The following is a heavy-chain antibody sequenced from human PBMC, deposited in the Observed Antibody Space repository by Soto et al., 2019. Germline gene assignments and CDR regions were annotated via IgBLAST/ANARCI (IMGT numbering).Heavy chain of an antibody. V-gene: IGHV3-23*01. CDR2: LSGSGGT. CDR1: GFTFSGYA. J-gene: IGHJ4*02. D-gene: IGHD3-16*02. CDR3: AKEKDYDYVWGSSRYTSDY. Sequence: GGSLRLSCAASGFTFSGYAMSWVRQAPGKGLEWVSGLSGSGGTLYADSVKGRFTISRDNSKSTLYLQMNSLRAEDAAIYYCAKEKDYDYVWGSSRYTSDYWGQGTLVTVSS.